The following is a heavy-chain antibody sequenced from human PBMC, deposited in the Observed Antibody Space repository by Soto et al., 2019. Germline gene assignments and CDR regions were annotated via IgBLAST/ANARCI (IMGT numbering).Heavy chain of an antibody. J-gene: IGHJ6*02. D-gene: IGHD3-16*01. CDR1: GYTFTRYG. CDR2: INTYNGNT. CDR3: AMVDVYVTPSPQDV. Sequence: QVQLVQSGAEVKNPGASVKVSCKASGYTFTRYGIGWARQAPGQGLEWMGWINTYNGNTNYAQNVQGRVTLTTDTSTSTAYMELRSLRSNDPAIYYCAMVDVYVTPSPQDVWGPGTTVIVSS. V-gene: IGHV1-18*01.